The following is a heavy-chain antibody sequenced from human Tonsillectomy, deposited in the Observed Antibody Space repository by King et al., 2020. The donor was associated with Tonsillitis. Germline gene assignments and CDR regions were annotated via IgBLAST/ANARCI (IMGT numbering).Heavy chain of an antibody. V-gene: IGHV1-2*02. CDR1: GYTFTDYY. CDR3: ARAWWIVEQWLESDAFDI. D-gene: IGHD6-19*01. Sequence: QLVQSGAEVKKPGASVKVSCKASGYTFTDYYIHWVRQAPGQGLEWMGWINPNSGGTNFAQKFQGRVTMTRDTSISTAYMELSRLRSDDTAVYYCARAWWIVEQWLESDAFDIWGQGTMVTVSS. CDR2: INPNSGGT. J-gene: IGHJ3*02.